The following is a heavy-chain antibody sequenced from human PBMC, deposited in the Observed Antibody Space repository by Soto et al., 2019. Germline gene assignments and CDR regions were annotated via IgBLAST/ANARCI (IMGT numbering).Heavy chain of an antibody. CDR2: IYYSGST. CDR3: ARHDPSGYYYGMDV. Sequence: TSETLSLTCTVSGGSISSSSYYWGWIRQPPGKGLEWIGSIYYSGSTYYNPSLKSRVTISVDTSKNQFSLKLSSVTAADTAVYYCARHDPSGYYYGMDVWGQGTTVTVSS. J-gene: IGHJ6*02. CDR1: GGSISSSSYY. V-gene: IGHV4-39*01.